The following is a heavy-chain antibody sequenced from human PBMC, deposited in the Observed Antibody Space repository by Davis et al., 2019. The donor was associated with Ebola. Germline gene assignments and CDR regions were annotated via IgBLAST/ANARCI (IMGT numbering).Heavy chain of an antibody. CDR2: IKQDGSEK. D-gene: IGHD3-10*01. CDR3: ARDGSYGSGSYGRY. Sequence: PGGSLRLSCAASGFTFSSYWMSWVRQAPGKGLEWVANIKQDGSEKYYVDSVKGRFTISRDNAKNSLYLQMNSLRAEDTAVYYCARDGSYGSGSYGRYWGQGTLVTVSS. J-gene: IGHJ4*02. V-gene: IGHV3-7*01. CDR1: GFTFSSYW.